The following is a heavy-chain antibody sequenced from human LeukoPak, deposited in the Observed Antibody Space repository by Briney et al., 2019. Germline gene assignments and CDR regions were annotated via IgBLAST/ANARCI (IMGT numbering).Heavy chain of an antibody. CDR1: GFTFRNYW. Sequence: GESLRLSCAASGFTFRNYWMGWVRQAPGKGLEWVANTKPDGTAEYYADSVRGRFTTSRDNANNFLYLQMNSLRGEDMAVYYCARDGGLHTNFDYWGQGTLVTVSS. D-gene: IGHD2-15*01. CDR2: TKPDGTAE. J-gene: IGHJ4*02. V-gene: IGHV3-7*01. CDR3: ARDGGLHTNFDY.